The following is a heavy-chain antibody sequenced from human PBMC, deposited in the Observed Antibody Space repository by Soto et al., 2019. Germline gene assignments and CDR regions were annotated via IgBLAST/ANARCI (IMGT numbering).Heavy chain of an antibody. D-gene: IGHD2-2*01. Sequence: QVQLVQSGAEVKKPGSSVKVSCKAFGGTFSSYAINWIRQAPGQGLEWMGGIIPIFGTTTYAQRFQARVTMTADESTSTAYMELSSLISEDTALYYCARDGGAAAFDYWGQGTLVTVSS. CDR1: GGTFSSYA. J-gene: IGHJ4*02. CDR2: IIPIFGTT. CDR3: ARDGGAAAFDY. V-gene: IGHV1-69*12.